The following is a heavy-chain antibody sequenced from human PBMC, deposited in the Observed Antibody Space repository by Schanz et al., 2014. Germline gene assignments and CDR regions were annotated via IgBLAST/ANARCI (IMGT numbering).Heavy chain of an antibody. CDR1: GGSISSSNW. CDR2: IYHSGST. CDR3: ARRSVSPSGNSYGYVVAWFDP. Sequence: QVQLQESGPGLVKPSGTLSLTCAVSGGSISSSNWWSWVRQPPGKGLEWIGEIYHSGSTNYKPSLKSRVTIPADKSKNQFSLKLRSVPAADTAVYYCARRSVSPSGNSYGYVVAWFDPWGQGTLVTVSS. J-gene: IGHJ5*02. D-gene: IGHD5-18*01. V-gene: IGHV4-4*02.